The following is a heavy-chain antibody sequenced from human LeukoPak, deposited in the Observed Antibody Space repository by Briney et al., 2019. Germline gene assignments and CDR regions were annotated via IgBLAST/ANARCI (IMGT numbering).Heavy chain of an antibody. CDR3: AREGGGPRWLDP. Sequence: SETLSLTCTVSGGSISSYYWSWMRQPAGKGLEWIGRINTSGSSNSNPSLRSRVTMSVDTSKNQLSLNLSSVTAADTAVYYCAREGGGPRWLDPWGQGTLVTVSS. V-gene: IGHV4-4*07. D-gene: IGHD6-25*01. CDR1: GGSISSYY. CDR2: INTSGSS. J-gene: IGHJ5*02.